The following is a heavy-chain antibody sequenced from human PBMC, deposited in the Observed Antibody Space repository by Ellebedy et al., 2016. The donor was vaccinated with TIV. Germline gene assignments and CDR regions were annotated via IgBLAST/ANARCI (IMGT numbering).Heavy chain of an antibody. J-gene: IGHJ2*01. Sequence: DSVEGRFTISRDNAKNSLYLQMNSLRAEDTAVYYCARDPYDSSGYYYVYTVDWYFDFWGRGTLVTVSS. V-gene: IGHV3-48*01. D-gene: IGHD3-22*01. CDR3: ARDPYDSSGYYYVYTVDWYFDF.